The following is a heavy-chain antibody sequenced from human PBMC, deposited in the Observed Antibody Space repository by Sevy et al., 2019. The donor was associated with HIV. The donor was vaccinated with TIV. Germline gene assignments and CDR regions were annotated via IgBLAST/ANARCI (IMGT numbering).Heavy chain of an antibody. D-gene: IGHD2-2*01. CDR3: ARSPPVVVVPGAPSWFDP. J-gene: IGHJ5*02. V-gene: IGHV4-34*01. Sequence: SETLSPTCAVHGGSFSGYYWSWIRESPGKGLEWIGEINDSGITNYNPSLKSRVTISVDTSKKEFSLRLSSVTAADTAVYYCARSPPVVVVPGAPSWFDPWGQGTLVTVSS. CDR1: GGSFSGYY. CDR2: INDSGIT.